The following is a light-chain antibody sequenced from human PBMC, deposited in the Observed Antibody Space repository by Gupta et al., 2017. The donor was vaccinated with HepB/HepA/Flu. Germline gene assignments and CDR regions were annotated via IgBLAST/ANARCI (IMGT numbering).Light chain of an antibody. CDR2: KVS. CDR3: MQGTHWPPWT. Sequence: DVVMTQSPLPRPVTLGQPASISCQSSKSLVSRDGNTCWNWFQQRPGQAPRRLIYKVSNRDSGVPDRFSGCGSGTDFTLKISRVEAEDVGVYYCMQGTHWPPWTFGQGTKVEIK. V-gene: IGKV2-30*01. J-gene: IGKJ1*01. CDR1: KSLVSRDGNTC.